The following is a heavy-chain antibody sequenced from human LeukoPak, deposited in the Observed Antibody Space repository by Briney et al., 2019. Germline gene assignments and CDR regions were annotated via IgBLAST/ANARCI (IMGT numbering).Heavy chain of an antibody. J-gene: IGHJ4*02. CDR2: ISNTGRTK. Sequence: PGGSLRLSCSVSGFTFSDFSMTWIRQAPGKGLEYISHISNTGRTKFYADSVQGRFTISRDNTNNSLDLEMIGLSADDTAVYYCATIHLWSLAYWGQGILVTVSS. V-gene: IGHV3-11*04. CDR3: ATIHLWSLAY. D-gene: IGHD5-18*01. CDR1: GFTFSDFS.